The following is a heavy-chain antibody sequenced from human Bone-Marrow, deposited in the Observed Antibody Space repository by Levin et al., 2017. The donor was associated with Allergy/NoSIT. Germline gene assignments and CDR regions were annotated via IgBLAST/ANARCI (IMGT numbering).Heavy chain of an antibody. V-gene: IGHV2-5*02. J-gene: IGHJ3*01. CDR2: IYWDDTR. CDR3: ARLNSWGNAFDV. CDR1: GFSVSASGVG. Sequence: KSSGPTLVKPTQTLTLTCSVSGFSVSASGVGVGWIRRPPGKALEWLALIYWDDTRPYKPSLANRLNIRRDPSRNQVILSMTNVDPQDTGTYFCARLNSWGNAFDVWGQGTVVAVSS. D-gene: IGHD2/OR15-2a*01.